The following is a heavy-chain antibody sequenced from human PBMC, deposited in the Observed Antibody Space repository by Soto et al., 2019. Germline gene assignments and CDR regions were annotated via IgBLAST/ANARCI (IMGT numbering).Heavy chain of an antibody. J-gene: IGHJ6*02. D-gene: IGHD1-26*01. CDR2: ISGGGGST. CDR3: AKVSLGALTFTDYYYYGLDV. V-gene: IGHV3-23*01. CDR1: GFTFSTYA. Sequence: AGGSLRLSCAASGFTFSTYAMNWVRQAPGKGLEWVSAISGGGGSTYYADSVKGRVTISRDNSKNTLYLQMNSLRAEDTAVYYCAKVSLGALTFTDYYYYGLDVWGQGTKVTVSS.